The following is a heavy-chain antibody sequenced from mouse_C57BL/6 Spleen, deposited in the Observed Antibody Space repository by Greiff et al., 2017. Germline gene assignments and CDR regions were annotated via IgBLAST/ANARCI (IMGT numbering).Heavy chain of an antibody. CDR1: GYTFTSYW. V-gene: IGHV1-61*01. Sequence: VQLQQPGAELVRPGSSVKLSCKASGYTFTSYWMDWVKQRPGQGLEWIGNIYPSDSETHYNQKFKDKATLTVDKSSSTAYMQLSSLTSEDSAVYYCARGGLLNPPFAYWGQGTLVTVSA. J-gene: IGHJ3*01. CDR3: ARGGLLNPPFAY. CDR2: IYPSDSET. D-gene: IGHD1-1*01.